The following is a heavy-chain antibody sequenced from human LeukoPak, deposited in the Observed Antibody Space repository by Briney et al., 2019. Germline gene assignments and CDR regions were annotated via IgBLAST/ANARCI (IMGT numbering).Heavy chain of an antibody. V-gene: IGHV1-69*05. CDR3: ARDNLEPQWLGVIDY. CDR2: IIPIFGTA. J-gene: IGHJ4*02. Sequence: SVKVSCKASGGTFSSYAISWVRQAPGQGLEWMGGIIPIFGTANYAQKFQGRVTITTDESTSTAYMELSSLRSEDTAVYYCARDNLEPQWLGVIDYWGQGTLVTVSS. CDR1: GGTFSSYA. D-gene: IGHD6-19*01.